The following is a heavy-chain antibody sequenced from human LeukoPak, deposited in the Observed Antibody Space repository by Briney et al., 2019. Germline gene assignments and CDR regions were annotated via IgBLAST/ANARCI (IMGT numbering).Heavy chain of an antibody. J-gene: IGHJ3*02. V-gene: IGHV4-39*01. CDR1: GGSISSSTYY. CDR3: ASGGDGDYETRRGDAFDI. Sequence: ASETLSLTCTVSGGSISSSTYYWGWIRQPPGKGLEWIGSIYYSGSTYYNPSLKSRVTISVDTSKNQFSLKLSSVTAADTAVYYCASGGDGDYETRRGDAFDIWGQGTMVTVSS. CDR2: IYYSGST. D-gene: IGHD4-17*01.